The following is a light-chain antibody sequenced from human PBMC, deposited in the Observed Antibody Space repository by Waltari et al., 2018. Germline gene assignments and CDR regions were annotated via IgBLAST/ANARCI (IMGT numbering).Light chain of an antibody. CDR2: VHSGGTQ. CDR1: RGHTHYA. J-gene: IGLJ2*01. V-gene: IGLV4-69*01. Sequence: QVVLTQPPSPSASPRASVTLTSPLRRGHTHYALAWHPHQPGKGPRFLMKVHSGGTQFKGDGIPDRFTGSSSGSERYLTISSLQSDDEADYYCQTWGTGVHVVFGGGTKLTVL. CDR3: QTWGTGVHVV.